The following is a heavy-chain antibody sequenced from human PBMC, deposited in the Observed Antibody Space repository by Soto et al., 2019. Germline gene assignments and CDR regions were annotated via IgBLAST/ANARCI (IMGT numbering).Heavy chain of an antibody. CDR2: IDYSGST. CDR1: GGSISSYY. CDR3: ARVPGGYSSGWYEVDYYYNGMDV. V-gene: IGHV4-59*01. J-gene: IGHJ6*02. D-gene: IGHD6-19*01. Sequence: SETLSLTCTVSGGSISSYYWSWIRQPPGKGLEWIGYIDYSGSTNYNPSLKSRVTISVDTSKNQFSLKLSSVTAADTAVYYCARVPGGYSSGWYEVDYYYNGMDVWGQGTTVTVSS.